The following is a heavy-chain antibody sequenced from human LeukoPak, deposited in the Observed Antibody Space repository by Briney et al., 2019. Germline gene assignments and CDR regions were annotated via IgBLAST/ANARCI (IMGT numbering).Heavy chain of an antibody. CDR3: ARGLHSRLYDSSGYYPY. J-gene: IGHJ4*02. Sequence: GGSLRLSCAASGFTFSSYSMNWVRQAPGKGLEWVPYISSGSSTIYYADSVKGRFTVSRDNAKNSLYLQMKSLRAEDTAIYYCARGLHSRLYDSSGYYPYWGQGTLVTVSS. CDR1: GFTFSSYS. V-gene: IGHV3-48*01. D-gene: IGHD3-22*01. CDR2: ISSGSSTI.